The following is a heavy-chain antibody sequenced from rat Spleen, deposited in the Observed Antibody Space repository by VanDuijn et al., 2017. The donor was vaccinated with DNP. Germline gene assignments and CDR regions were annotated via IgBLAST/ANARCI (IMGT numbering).Heavy chain of an antibody. CDR3: ARRRLPYWYFDF. CDR2: IIYGGDRT. Sequence: EVQLVESGGDLVQPGGSLKLSCAASGFTFSNYNMAWVRQAPKKGLEWVATIIYGGDRTYYRDSVKGRFTISRDNAKSTLYLQMDSLRSEETATYYCARRRLPYWYFDFWGPGTMVTVSS. V-gene: IGHV5-7*01. J-gene: IGHJ1*01. D-gene: IGHD1-4*01. CDR1: GFTFSNYN.